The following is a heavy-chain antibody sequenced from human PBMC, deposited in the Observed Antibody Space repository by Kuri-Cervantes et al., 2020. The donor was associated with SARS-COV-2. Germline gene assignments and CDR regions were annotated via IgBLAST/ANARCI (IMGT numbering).Heavy chain of an antibody. J-gene: IGHJ3*02. Sequence: GESLKISCTASGFIFSDYYMTWIRQAPGKGLEWVSAISGSGGSTYYADSVKGRFTISRDNSKNTLYLQMNSLRAEDTAVYYCAKDRDRGSNYDAFDIWGQGTMVTVSS. V-gene: IGHV3-23*01. CDR2: ISGSGGST. CDR3: AKDRDRGSNYDAFDI. D-gene: IGHD1-26*01. CDR1: GFIFSDYY.